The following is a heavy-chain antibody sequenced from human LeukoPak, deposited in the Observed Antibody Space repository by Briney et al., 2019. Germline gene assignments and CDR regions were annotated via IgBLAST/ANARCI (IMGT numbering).Heavy chain of an antibody. Sequence: GGSLRLSCAASGFTFSSYGMHWVRQAPGKGLEWVAVISYDGSNKYYADSVKGRFTISRDNSKNTLYLQMNSLRAEDTAVYYCAKDSIAAAGTRWFDPWGQGTLVTVSS. CDR3: AKDSIAAAGTRWFDP. CDR1: GFTFSSYG. V-gene: IGHV3-30*18. J-gene: IGHJ5*02. CDR2: ISYDGSNK. D-gene: IGHD6-13*01.